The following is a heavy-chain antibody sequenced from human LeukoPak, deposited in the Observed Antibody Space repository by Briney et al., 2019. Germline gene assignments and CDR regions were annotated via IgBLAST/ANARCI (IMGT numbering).Heavy chain of an antibody. CDR3: AKGTRSSGIYYFDY. CDR1: GFTFSNYA. Sequence: GGSLRLSCAASGFTFSNYAMSWVRQAPGKGLEWVSIISGGGDDTYYADSVKGLFTISRDNSKNTLYLQMNTVRAEDTGVYYCAKGTRSSGIYYFDYWGQGTLVTVSS. D-gene: IGHD3-10*01. CDR2: ISGGGDDT. V-gene: IGHV3-23*01. J-gene: IGHJ4*02.